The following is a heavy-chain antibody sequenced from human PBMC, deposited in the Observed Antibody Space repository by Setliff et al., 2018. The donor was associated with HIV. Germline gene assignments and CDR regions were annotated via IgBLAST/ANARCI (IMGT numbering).Heavy chain of an antibody. CDR2: IKKGEIEK. Sequence: GGSLRLSCAASGFIFSPDWMSWVRLAPGKGLEWVACIKKGEIEKYYVDSVKGRFTISRDNSKNTLFLQINSLRTEDTALYYCTRGRKELLYSRRDSGFDYWGQGTLVTVSS. CDR3: TRGRKELLYSRRDSGFDY. J-gene: IGHJ4*02. D-gene: IGHD3-10*02. CDR1: GFIFSPDW. V-gene: IGHV3-7*01.